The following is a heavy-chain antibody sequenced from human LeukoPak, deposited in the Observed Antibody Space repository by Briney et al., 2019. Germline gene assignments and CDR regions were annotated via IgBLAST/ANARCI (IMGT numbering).Heavy chain of an antibody. CDR2: ISYDGSNK. V-gene: IGHV3-30*01. D-gene: IGHD3-10*01. CDR1: GFTFSSYA. Sequence: GRSLRLSCAASGFTFSSYAMHWVRQAPGKGLEWVAVISYDGSNKYYADSVKGRFTISRDNSENTLYLQMNSLRAEDTAVYYCARGRRMVRGVMDYFDYWGQGTLVTVSS. CDR3: ARGRRMVRGVMDYFDY. J-gene: IGHJ4*02.